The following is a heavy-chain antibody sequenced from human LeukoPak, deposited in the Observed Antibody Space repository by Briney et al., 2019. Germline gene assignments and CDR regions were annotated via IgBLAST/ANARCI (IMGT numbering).Heavy chain of an antibody. CDR1: GGSISSSSYY. CDR3: ARQDSSSWYRADFDY. D-gene: IGHD6-13*01. J-gene: IGHJ4*02. CDR2: IYYSGST. Sequence: SETLSLTCTVSGGSISSSSYYWGWIRQPPGMGLERIGNIYYSGSTYYNPSLKSRVTISVDTSKNQFSLKLSSVTAADTAVYYCARQDSSSWYRADFDYWGQGTLVTVSS. V-gene: IGHV4-39*01.